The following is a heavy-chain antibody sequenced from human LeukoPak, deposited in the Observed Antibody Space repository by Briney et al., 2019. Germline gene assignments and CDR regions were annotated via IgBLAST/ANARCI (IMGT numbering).Heavy chain of an antibody. CDR3: ARAVRCCSSTSCYMRGAFDI. CDR2: IYYSGST. J-gene: IGHJ3*02. V-gene: IGHV4-59*08. Sequence: PSETLSLTCTVSGDSISYYYWSWIRQPPGKGLEWIGYIYYSGSTYYNPSLKSRVTISVDTSKNQFSLKLSSVTAADTAVYYCARAVRCCSSTSCYMRGAFDIWGQGTMVTVSS. CDR1: GDSISYYY. D-gene: IGHD2-2*02.